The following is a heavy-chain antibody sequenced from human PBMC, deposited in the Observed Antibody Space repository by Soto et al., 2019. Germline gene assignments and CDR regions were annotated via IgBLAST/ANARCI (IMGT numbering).Heavy chain of an antibody. CDR3: ARRHYDILTGYYYFDY. Sequence: SSETLSLTCTVSGGSISSYYWSWIRQPPGKGLKWIGYIYYSGSTNYNPSLKSRVTISVDTSKNQFSLKLSSVTAADTAVYYCARRHYDILTGYYYFDYWGQGTLVTVS. J-gene: IGHJ4*02. CDR1: GGSISSYY. CDR2: IYYSGST. V-gene: IGHV4-59*01. D-gene: IGHD3-9*01.